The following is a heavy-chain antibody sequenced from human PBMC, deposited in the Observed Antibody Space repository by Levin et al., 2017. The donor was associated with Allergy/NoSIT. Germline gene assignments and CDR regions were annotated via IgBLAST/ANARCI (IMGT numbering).Heavy chain of an antibody. CDR3: ARGYDVSGNYGMAV. CDR2: IYPRDSET. J-gene: IGHJ6*02. Sequence: GLEWMGIIYPRDSETRYIPSFQGQVTISADKSIRTAYLQWSSLKASDTGMYYWARGYDVSGNYGMAVWGQGTTVSVS. V-gene: IGHV5-51*01. D-gene: IGHD3-22*01.